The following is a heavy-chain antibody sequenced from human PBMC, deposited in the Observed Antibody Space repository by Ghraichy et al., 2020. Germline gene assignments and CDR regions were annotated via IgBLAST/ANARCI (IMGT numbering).Heavy chain of an antibody. D-gene: IGHD5-12*01. CDR1: GGSISSGGYY. CDR3: ARARVATIIDYFDY. Sequence: SETLSLTCTVSGGSISSGGYYWSWIRQHPGKGLEWIGYIYYSGSTYYNPSLKSRVTISVDTSKNQFSLKLSSVTAADTAVYYCARARVATIIDYFDYWGQGTLVTVSS. J-gene: IGHJ4*02. V-gene: IGHV4-31*03. CDR2: IYYSGST.